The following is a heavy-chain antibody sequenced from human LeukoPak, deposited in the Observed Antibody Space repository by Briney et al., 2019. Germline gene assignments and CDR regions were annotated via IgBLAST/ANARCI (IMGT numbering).Heavy chain of an antibody. CDR3: ARDRGGLLRGHMDV. CDR1: GGTFSSYA. CDR2: IIPIFGTA. J-gene: IGHJ6*03. D-gene: IGHD3-10*01. Sequence: ASVKVSCKASGGTFSSYAISWVRQAPGQGLEWMGGIIPIFGTANYAQKFQGRVTITADESTSTAYMELSSLRSEDTAVYYCARDRGGLLRGHMDVWGKGTTVTISS. V-gene: IGHV1-69*13.